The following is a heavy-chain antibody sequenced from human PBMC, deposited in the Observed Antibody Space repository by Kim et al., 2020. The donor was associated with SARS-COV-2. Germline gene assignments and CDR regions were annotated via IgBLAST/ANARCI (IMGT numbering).Heavy chain of an antibody. D-gene: IGHD3-10*01. V-gene: IGHV1-3*01. CDR1: GYTFTSYA. Sequence: ASVKVSCKASGYTFTSYAMHWVRQAPGQRLEWMGWINAGNGNTKYSQKFQGRVTITRDTSASTAYMELSSLRSEDTAVYYCARERGGYYGSGSYRTYYYGMDVWGQGTTVTVSS. CDR2: INAGNGNT. CDR3: ARERGGYYGSGSYRTYYYGMDV. J-gene: IGHJ6*02.